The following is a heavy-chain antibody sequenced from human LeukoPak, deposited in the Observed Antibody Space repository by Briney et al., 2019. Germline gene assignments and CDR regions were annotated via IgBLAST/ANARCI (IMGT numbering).Heavy chain of an antibody. V-gene: IGHV4-39*01. CDR1: GGSISSSSYY. J-gene: IGHJ4*02. CDR3: ASSLAVAGTSQIDY. CDR2: IYYRGST. Sequence: SETLSLTCTVSGGSISSSSYYWGWIRQPPGKGLEWIGSIYYRGSTYYNPSLKSRVTISVDTSKNQFSLKLSSVTAADTAVYYCASSLAVAGTSQIDYWGQGTLVTVSS. D-gene: IGHD6-19*01.